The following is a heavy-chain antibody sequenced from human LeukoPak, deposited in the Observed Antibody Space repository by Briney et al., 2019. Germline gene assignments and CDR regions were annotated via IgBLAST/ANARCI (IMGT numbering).Heavy chain of an antibody. CDR1: GLTFSNAW. CDR3: TTEGLLWFGELYRDAFDI. CDR2: IKSKTDGGTT. V-gene: IGHV3-15*01. J-gene: IGHJ3*02. Sequence: PGGSLRLSCAASGLTFSNAWMSWVRQAPGKGLEWVGRIKSKTDGGTTEYAAPVKGRFTISRDDSKNTLYLQMNSLKTEDTAVYYCTTEGLLWFGELYRDAFDIWGQGTMVTVSS. D-gene: IGHD3-10*01.